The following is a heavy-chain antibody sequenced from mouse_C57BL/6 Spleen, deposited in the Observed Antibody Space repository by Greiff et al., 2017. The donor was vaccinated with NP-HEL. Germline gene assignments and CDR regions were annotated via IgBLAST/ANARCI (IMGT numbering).Heavy chain of an antibody. CDR1: GYAFSSSW. J-gene: IGHJ2*01. Sequence: VQLQQSGPELVKPGASVKISCKASGYAFSSSWMNWVKQRPGKGLEWIGRIYPGDGDTNYNGKFKGKATLTADKSSSTAYMQLSSLTSEDSAVYFCARRYGSSRDYFDYWGQGTTLTVSS. V-gene: IGHV1-82*01. CDR2: IYPGDGDT. CDR3: ARRYGSSRDYFDY. D-gene: IGHD1-1*01.